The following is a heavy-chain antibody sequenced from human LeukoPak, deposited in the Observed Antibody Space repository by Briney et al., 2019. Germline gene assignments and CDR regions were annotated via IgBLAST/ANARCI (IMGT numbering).Heavy chain of an antibody. CDR1: GYTFTGYY. D-gene: IGHD2-2*01. CDR3: AIVVVPADGEDY. Sequence: ASVKVSCKASGYTFTGYYMHWVRQAPGQGLEWMEWINPNSGGTNYAQKLQGRVTMTTDTSTSTAYMELRSLRSDDTAVYYCAIVVVPADGEDYWGQGTLVTVSS. V-gene: IGHV1-2*02. CDR2: INPNSGGT. J-gene: IGHJ4*02.